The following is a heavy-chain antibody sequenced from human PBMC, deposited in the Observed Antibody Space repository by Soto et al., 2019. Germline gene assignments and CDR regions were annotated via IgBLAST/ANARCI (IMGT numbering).Heavy chain of an antibody. D-gene: IGHD2-15*01. CDR1: GFTFSSYA. CDR3: ARAGCSGGSCALTGWFDP. CDR2: ISSNGGST. J-gene: IGHJ5*02. Sequence: EVQLVESGEGLVQPGGSLRLSCAASGFTFSSYAMHWVRQAPGKGLEYVSAISSNGGSTYYADSVKGRFTISRDNSKHTLYLQMGSLRAEDMAVYYCARAGCSGGSCALTGWFDPWGQGTLVTVSS. V-gene: IGHV3-64*02.